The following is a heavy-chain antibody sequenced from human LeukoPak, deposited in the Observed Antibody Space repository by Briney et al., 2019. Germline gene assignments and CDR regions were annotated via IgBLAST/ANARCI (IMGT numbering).Heavy chain of an antibody. CDR2: IVNSGGST. CDR1: GCTFSNYA. Sequence: QSGGSLRLSCVASGCTFSNYAMSWVRQAPGKGLEWVSGIVNSGGSTYYADSVKGRLTISRDNSKKTVYLQMSSLRGDDTAVYYCAKDRAGYSYGMFDSWGQGTLVTVSS. D-gene: IGHD5-18*01. CDR3: AKDRAGYSYGMFDS. J-gene: IGHJ4*02. V-gene: IGHV3-23*01.